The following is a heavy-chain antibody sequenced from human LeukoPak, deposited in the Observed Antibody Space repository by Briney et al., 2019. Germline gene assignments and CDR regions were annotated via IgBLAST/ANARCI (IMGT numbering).Heavy chain of an antibody. V-gene: IGHV3-64*04. D-gene: IGHD3-22*01. CDR1: GFTFSSYA. CDR3: ARDQEYYDSSGYPGY. CDR2: ISSNGGST. Sequence: GGSLRLSCSASGFTFSSYAMHWVRQAPGKGLEYVSAISSNGGSTYYADSVKGRFTISRDNSKNTLYLQMNSLRAEDTAVYYCARDQEYYDSSGYPGYWGQGTLVTVSS. J-gene: IGHJ4*02.